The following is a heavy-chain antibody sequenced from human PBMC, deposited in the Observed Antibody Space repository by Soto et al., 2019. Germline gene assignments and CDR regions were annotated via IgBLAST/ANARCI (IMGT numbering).Heavy chain of an antibody. D-gene: IGHD1-1*01. Sequence: EVRLVESGGGLVQPGGSLRLSCVASGLTFNDYWIHWVRQAPGKGLIWVSGIRSGAGGTDYADSVKGRFTISRDNAKNTVFLQMNNLRAEDSAVYYCGRVDWNTGADWGQGTLVTVSS. CDR2: IRSGAGGT. CDR3: GRVDWNTGAD. V-gene: IGHV3-74*01. CDR1: GLTFNDYW. J-gene: IGHJ4*02.